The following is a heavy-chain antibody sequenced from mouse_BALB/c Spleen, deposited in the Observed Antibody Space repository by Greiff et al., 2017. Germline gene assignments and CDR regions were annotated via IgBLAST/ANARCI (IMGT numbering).Heavy chain of an antibody. Sequence: EVKLMESGGGLVKPGGSLKLSCAASGFTFSSYTMSWVRQTPEKRLEWVATISSGGSYTYYPDSVKGRFTISRDNAKNTLYLQISSLKSEDTAMYYCTRDELYAMDYWGQGTSVTVSS. V-gene: IGHV5-6-4*01. J-gene: IGHJ4*01. CDR3: TRDELYAMDY. CDR1: GFTFSSYT. CDR2: ISSGGSYT.